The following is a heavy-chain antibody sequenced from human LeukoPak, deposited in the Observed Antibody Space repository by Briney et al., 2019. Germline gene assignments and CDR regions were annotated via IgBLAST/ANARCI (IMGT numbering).Heavy chain of an antibody. CDR1: GLTFSNYA. CDR2: ISTNGDRT. J-gene: IGHJ4*02. CDR3: ARKLWHRNDC. D-gene: IGHD3-16*01. Sequence: GGSLRLSCAASGLTFSNYAMNWVRQAPGEGLEWVSAISTNGDRTYYADSVKGRFTVSRDNFKNTLYLQMNSLRAEDTALYYCARKLWHRNDCWGQGTLVTVSS. V-gene: IGHV3-23*01.